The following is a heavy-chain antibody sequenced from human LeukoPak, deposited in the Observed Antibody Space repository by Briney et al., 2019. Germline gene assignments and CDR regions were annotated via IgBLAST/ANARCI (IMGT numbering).Heavy chain of an antibody. D-gene: IGHD3-16*01. CDR3: ARHYSYAWFGY. Sequence: GESLKISCEGSGYDFAAYWIAWVRQMPGKGLEWMGNINPADSHITYSPSFQGQVTISVDKSISTAYLQWSSLKASDSAMYYCARHYSYAWFGYWGQGSLVTVSS. J-gene: IGHJ4*02. CDR2: INPADSHI. CDR1: GYDFAAYW. V-gene: IGHV5-51*01.